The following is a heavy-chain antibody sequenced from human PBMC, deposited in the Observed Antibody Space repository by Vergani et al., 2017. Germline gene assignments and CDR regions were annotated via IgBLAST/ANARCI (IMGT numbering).Heavy chain of an antibody. J-gene: IGHJ4*02. Sequence: EVQLVESGGGLVQPGGSLRLSCAASGFTFSSYWMHWVRQAPGKGLVWVSRINSDGSSTSYADSVKGRFTISRDNAKNTLYLQMNSLRAEDTAVYYCARKSRGGYPWFEGSFWGQGTLVTVSS. CDR2: INSDGSST. V-gene: IGHV3-74*01. CDR3: ARKSRGGYPWFEGSF. CDR1: GFTFSSYW. D-gene: IGHD3-10*01.